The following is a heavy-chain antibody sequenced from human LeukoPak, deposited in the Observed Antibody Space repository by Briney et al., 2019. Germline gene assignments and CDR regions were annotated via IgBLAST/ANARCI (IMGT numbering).Heavy chain of an antibody. CDR2: INPSGGST. CDR3: ARAAIVVVPAAIRGWWFDP. D-gene: IGHD2-2*02. CDR1: GYTFTSYY. J-gene: IGHJ5*02. V-gene: IGHV1-46*01. Sequence: ASVTVSCKASGYTFTSYYMHWVRQAPGQGLEWMGIINPSGGSTSYAQKFQGRVTMTRDTSTSTVYMELSGLRSEDTAVYYCARAAIVVVPAAIRGWWFDPWGQGTLVTVSS.